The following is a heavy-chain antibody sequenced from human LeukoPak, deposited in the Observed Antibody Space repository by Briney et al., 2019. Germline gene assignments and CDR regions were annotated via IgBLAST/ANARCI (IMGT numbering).Heavy chain of an antibody. Sequence: GRSLRLSCAASGFTFSSYGMHWVRQAPGKGLEWVAVIWYDGSNKYYADSVKGRFTISRDNSKNTLYLQMNSLRAEDTAVYYCAKVKYDYGDPVGWFDPWGRGTLVTVSS. D-gene: IGHD4-17*01. CDR3: AKVKYDYGDPVGWFDP. CDR1: GFTFSSYG. CDR2: IWYDGSNK. V-gene: IGHV3-33*06. J-gene: IGHJ5*02.